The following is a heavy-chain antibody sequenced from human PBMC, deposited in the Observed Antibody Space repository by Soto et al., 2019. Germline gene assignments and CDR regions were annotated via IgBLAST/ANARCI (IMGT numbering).Heavy chain of an antibody. J-gene: IGHJ4*02. Sequence: EVQLVESGGGLVQPGGSLRLSCAASGFTFSSYAMHWVRQAPGKGLEYVSGISRNGGSTYYANSVKGRFTISRDHSKSTLYLHVGSLRAEDMAVYYCARSGLPFDYWGQGTLVTVSS. CDR1: GFTFSSYA. CDR2: ISRNGGST. V-gene: IGHV3-64*01. D-gene: IGHD2-21*02. CDR3: ARSGLPFDY.